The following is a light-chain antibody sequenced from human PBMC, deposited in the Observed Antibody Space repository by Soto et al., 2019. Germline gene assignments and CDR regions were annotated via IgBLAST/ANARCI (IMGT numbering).Light chain of an antibody. V-gene: IGLV2-14*01. CDR3: SSYTSSSTLYV. CDR2: DVS. CDR1: SSDVGGYNY. Sequence: QSALTQPASVSGSPGQSITISCTVTSSDVGGYNYVSWYQQHPGKAPKLMIYDVSNRPSGVSNRFSGSKSGNTASLTISGLQAEDEADYYCSSYTSSSTLYVFGTGTQLTVL. J-gene: IGLJ1*01.